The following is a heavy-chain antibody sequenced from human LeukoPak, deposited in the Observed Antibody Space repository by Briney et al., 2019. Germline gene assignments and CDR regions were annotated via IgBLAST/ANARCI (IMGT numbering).Heavy chain of an antibody. CDR2: IYYSGST. CDR3: ARDQATVTTFFDY. Sequence: SETLSLTCTVSGGSISSSSYYWGWIRQPPGKGLEWIGSIYYSGSTYYNPSLKSRVTISVDTSKNQFSLKLSSVTAADTAVYYCARDQATVTTFFDYWGQGILVTVSS. J-gene: IGHJ4*02. CDR1: GGSISSSSYY. V-gene: IGHV4-39*07. D-gene: IGHD4-17*01.